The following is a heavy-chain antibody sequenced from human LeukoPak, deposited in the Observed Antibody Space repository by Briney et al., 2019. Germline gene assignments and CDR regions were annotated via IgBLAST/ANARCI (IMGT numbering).Heavy chain of an antibody. J-gene: IGHJ4*02. CDR3: ARLVPERFFQLNPEGYYDY. V-gene: IGHV4-34*01. Sequence: PSETLSLTCAISGEPFSGYYWGWIRQPPGKGLELIGEINRNGNTDYNPSLKSRVSISIDTSKNQFSLKLISVTAADTAVYYCARLVPERFFQLNPEGYYDYWGQGILVTVSS. CDR1: GEPFSGYY. D-gene: IGHD3-3*01. CDR2: INRNGNT.